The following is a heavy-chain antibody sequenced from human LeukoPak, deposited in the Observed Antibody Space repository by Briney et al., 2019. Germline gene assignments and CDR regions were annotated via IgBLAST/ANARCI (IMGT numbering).Heavy chain of an antibody. Sequence: SQTLSLTCPVSGGSITSSSSYWGWIRQPPRKGLEWIGTIYYSGTTYYNPSLKSRVTMSVDTSKNQFSLKLSSVTAADTAVYYCARYGSLGLDYWGQGTLVTISS. CDR1: GGSITSSSSY. CDR3: ARYGSLGLDY. V-gene: IGHV4-39*07. J-gene: IGHJ4*02. CDR2: IYYSGTT. D-gene: IGHD2-15*01.